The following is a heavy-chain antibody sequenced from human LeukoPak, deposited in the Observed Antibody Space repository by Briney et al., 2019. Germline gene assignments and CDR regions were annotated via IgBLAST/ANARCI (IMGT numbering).Heavy chain of an antibody. CDR1: GGSISSYY. V-gene: IGHV4-4*07. CDR2: IYTSGST. J-gene: IGHJ4*02. Sequence: SETLSLTCTVSGGSISSYYWSWIRQPAGKGLEWIGRIYTSGSTNYNPSLKSRVTMSVDTSKNQFSLKLSSVTAADTAVYYCARVYYDSSHSYYFDYWGQGTLVTVSS. D-gene: IGHD3-22*01. CDR3: ARVYYDSSHSYYFDY.